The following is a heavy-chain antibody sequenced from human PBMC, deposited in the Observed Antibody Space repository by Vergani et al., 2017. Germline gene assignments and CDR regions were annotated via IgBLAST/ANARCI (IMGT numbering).Heavy chain of an antibody. CDR3: AREAAAGSWNDD. Sequence: EVQLVESGGGLVQPGGSLRLSCAASGFTVSSNYMSWVRQAPGKGLEWVSVIYSGGSTYYADSVKGRFTISRDNSKNTLYLQMNSLRAEATAVYYCAREAAAGSWNDDWGQGTLVTVSS. V-gene: IGHV3-66*01. D-gene: IGHD6-13*01. CDR2: IYSGGST. CDR1: GFTVSSNY. J-gene: IGHJ4*02.